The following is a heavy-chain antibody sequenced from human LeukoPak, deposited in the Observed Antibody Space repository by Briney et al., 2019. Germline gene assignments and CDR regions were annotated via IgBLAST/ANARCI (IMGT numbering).Heavy chain of an antibody. J-gene: IGHJ4*02. D-gene: IGHD2-15*01. CDR1: GFTFSSYA. CDR3: AKDRPDIVVVVAATGASDFDY. CDR2: ISGSGGST. V-gene: IGHV3-23*01. Sequence: GGSLRLSCAASGFTFSSYAMSWVRQAPGRGLEWVSAISGSGGSTYYADSVKGRFTISRDNSKNTLYLQMNSLRAEDTAVYYCAKDRPDIVVVVAATGASDFDYWGQGTLVTVTS.